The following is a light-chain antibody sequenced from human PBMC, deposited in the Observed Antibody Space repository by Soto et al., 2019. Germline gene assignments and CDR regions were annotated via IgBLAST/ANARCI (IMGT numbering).Light chain of an antibody. V-gene: IGLV2-14*01. J-gene: IGLJ2*01. CDR3: SSYTSSSTSVV. CDR1: SSDVGRYNY. Sequence: QSALTQPASVSGSPGQSITISCTGTSSDVGRYNYVSWYQQHPGKAPKLMIYEVRNRPSGVSDRFTGSKSGNTASLTISGLQTEDEGDYYCSSYTSSSTSVVFGGGTKLTVL. CDR2: EVR.